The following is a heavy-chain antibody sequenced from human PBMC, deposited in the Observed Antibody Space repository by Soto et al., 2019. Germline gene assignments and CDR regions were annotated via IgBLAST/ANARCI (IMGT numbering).Heavy chain of an antibody. CDR1: GYTFTNYG. D-gene: IGHD2-21*02. J-gene: IGHJ6*02. CDR3: ASSSCGCNCYSTLPVDYYCYGMDV. CDR2: ISAYNGNI. Sequence: QVQLVQSGAEVKKPGASVKVSCKASGYTFTNYGISWVRQAPGQGLEWMGWISAYNGNISYAQKRQGRVTMTTDTSPITAYMELRSLRSDDTAMYYCASSSCGCNCYSTLPVDYYCYGMDVWGQGTTVTVSS. V-gene: IGHV1-18*01.